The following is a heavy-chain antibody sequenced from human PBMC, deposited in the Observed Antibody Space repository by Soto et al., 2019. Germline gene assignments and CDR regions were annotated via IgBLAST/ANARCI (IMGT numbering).Heavy chain of an antibody. CDR2: IYSGGST. CDR3: ARDPWAEDY. D-gene: IGHD3-16*01. V-gene: IGHV3-66*01. CDR1: GFTVSTKY. Sequence: PGGSLRLSCAASGFTVSTKYMSWVRQAPGKGLEWVSVIYSGGSTFYADSVRGRFTISRDNSKNTVNLQMNSLRAEDTAVYYCARDPWAEDYWGPGTLVTVSS. J-gene: IGHJ4*02.